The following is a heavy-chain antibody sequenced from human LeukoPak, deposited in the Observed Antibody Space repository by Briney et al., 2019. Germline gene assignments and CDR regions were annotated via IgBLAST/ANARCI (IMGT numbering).Heavy chain of an antibody. D-gene: IGHD3-22*01. CDR1: GGSISSGGYY. V-gene: IGHV4-31*03. CDR2: IYYSGST. J-gene: IGHJ4*02. Sequence: SETLSLTCTVSGGSISSGGYYWGWIRQHPGKGLEWIGYIYYSGSTYYNPSLKSRVTISVDTSKNQFSLKLSSVTAADTAVYYCARAPQSHYYYDSSGYRYYFDYWGQGTLVTVSS. CDR3: ARAPQSHYYYDSSGYRYYFDY.